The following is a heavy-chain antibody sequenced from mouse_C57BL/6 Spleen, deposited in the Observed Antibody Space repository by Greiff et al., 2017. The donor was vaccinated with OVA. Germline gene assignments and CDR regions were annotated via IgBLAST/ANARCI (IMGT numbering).Heavy chain of an antibody. J-gene: IGHJ4*01. V-gene: IGHV5-4*01. D-gene: IGHD2-1*01. CDR1: GFTFSSYA. Sequence: EVQVVESGGGLVKPGGSLKLSCAASGFTFSSYAMSWVRQTPEKRLEWVATISDGGSYTYYPDNVKGRFTISRDNAKNNLYLQMRHLKSEDTAMYYCARRDGNPYYYAMDYWGQGTSVTVSS. CDR3: ARRDGNPYYYAMDY. CDR2: ISDGGSYT.